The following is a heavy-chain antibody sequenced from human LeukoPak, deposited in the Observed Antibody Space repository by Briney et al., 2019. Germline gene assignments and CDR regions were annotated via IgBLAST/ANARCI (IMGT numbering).Heavy chain of an antibody. CDR3: TRDHDFWSGPFDV. V-gene: IGHV3-49*04. Sequence: GRSLRPSCTASGFTFGDYSLSCVRQAPEMGLEWVGSIRREGYGGTTEYDPSGKGRFIISRDDSRSTAYLKMNSLKTEDTAVYYCTRDHDFWSGPFDVWGKGTTVTVSS. CDR1: GFTFGDYS. D-gene: IGHD3-3*01. CDR2: IRREGYGGTT. J-gene: IGHJ6*04.